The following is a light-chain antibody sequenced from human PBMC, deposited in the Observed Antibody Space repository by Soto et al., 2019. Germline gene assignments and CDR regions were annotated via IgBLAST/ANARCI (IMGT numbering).Light chain of an antibody. V-gene: IGKV3-20*01. J-gene: IGKJ1*01. CDR2: GAS. CDR1: QSVSSSY. Sequence: EIVLTQSPGTLSLSPGERATLSCRASQSVSSSYLAWYQQKPGQAPRLLIYGASSRATGIPDRFSGSGPGTDFTLTISRLEPEDFAVYYCQQYGSLPQTFGQGTK. CDR3: QQYGSLPQT.